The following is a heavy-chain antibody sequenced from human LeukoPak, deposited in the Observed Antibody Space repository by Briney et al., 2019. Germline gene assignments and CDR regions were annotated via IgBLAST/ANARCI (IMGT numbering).Heavy chain of an antibody. CDR2: ISSSSSYI. Sequence: RTGGSLRLSCAASGFTFSSYSMNWVRQAPGKGLEWVSSISSSSSYIYYADSVKGRFTISRDNAKNSLYLQMNSLRAEDTAVYYCAREDYYDSSGRNWFDPWGQGTLVTVSS. V-gene: IGHV3-21*01. CDR1: GFTFSSYS. CDR3: AREDYYDSSGRNWFDP. J-gene: IGHJ5*02. D-gene: IGHD3-22*01.